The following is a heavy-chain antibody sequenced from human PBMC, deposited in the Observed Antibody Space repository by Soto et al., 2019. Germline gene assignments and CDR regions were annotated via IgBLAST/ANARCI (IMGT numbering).Heavy chain of an antibody. V-gene: IGHV4-59*08. D-gene: IGHD6-19*01. CDR1: SDSISSYY. Sequence: QVQLQESGPGLVRPSETLSLTCTVTSDSISSYYWIWIRQSPGKGLEWIGYTDYSGNTNSNPSLKSRVTLSVDTSKNQFSLRLSSVTAADTAVYYCARAVGDPLYYLDYWGEGTLVTVS. CDR3: ARAVGDPLYYLDY. J-gene: IGHJ4*02. CDR2: TDYSGNT.